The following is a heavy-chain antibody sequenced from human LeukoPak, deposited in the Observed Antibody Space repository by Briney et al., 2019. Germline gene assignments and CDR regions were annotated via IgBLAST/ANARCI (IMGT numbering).Heavy chain of an antibody. J-gene: IGHJ5*02. CDR1: GGSISSSNW. V-gene: IGHV4-4*02. D-gene: IGHD2-8*01. CDR3: AQNGQSGFSFDP. Sequence: SGTLSLTCAVSGGSISSSNWWSWVRQPPGKGLEWIGEGSDVGGTKYNPSLKSRVTISADTSKNQFSLKLSSVTAADTAVYYCAQNGQSGFSFDPWGQGTLVTVSS. CDR2: GSDVGGT.